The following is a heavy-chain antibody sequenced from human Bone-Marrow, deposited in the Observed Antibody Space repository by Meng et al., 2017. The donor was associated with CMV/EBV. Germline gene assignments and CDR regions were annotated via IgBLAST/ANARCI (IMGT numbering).Heavy chain of an antibody. Sequence: GESLKISCAASGFTFSSYAMSWVRQAPGKELEWVSAISGSGGSTYYADSVKGRFTISRDNSKNTLYLQMNSLRAEDTAVYYCAKDLIDSSSVRIFDYWGQGTLVTASS. D-gene: IGHD6-6*01. CDR3: AKDLIDSSSVRIFDY. CDR2: ISGSGGST. V-gene: IGHV3-23*01. CDR1: GFTFSSYA. J-gene: IGHJ4*02.